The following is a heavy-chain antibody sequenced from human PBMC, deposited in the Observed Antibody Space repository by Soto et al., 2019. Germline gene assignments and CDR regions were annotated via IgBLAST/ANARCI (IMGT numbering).Heavy chain of an antibody. CDR2: IYHSGST. J-gene: IGHJ3*01. CDR3: ASSGSGHGTYAFDL. D-gene: IGHD2-15*01. CDR1: GGSISSYY. Sequence: QVQLQESGPGLVKPSETLSLTCTVSGGSISSYYWSWIRQPPGKGLEWIGYIYHSGSTNYNPSLKSRVTISVDTSKNQFSLNVTSVTAADTAVYHCASSGSGHGTYAFDLWGQGTMVTVSS. V-gene: IGHV4-59*08.